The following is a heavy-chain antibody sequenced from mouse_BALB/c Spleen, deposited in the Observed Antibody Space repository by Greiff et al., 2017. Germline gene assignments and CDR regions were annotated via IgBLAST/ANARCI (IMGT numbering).Heavy chain of an antibody. Sequence: VQLKESGPGLVKPSQSLSLTCSVTGYSITSGYYWNWIRQFPGNKLEWMGYISYDGSNNYNPSLRNRISITRDTSKNQFFLKLNSVTTEDTATYYCAREEDDYAGFAYWGQGTLVTVSA. J-gene: IGHJ3*01. V-gene: IGHV3-6*02. CDR3: AREEDDYAGFAY. CDR2: ISYDGSN. D-gene: IGHD2-4*01. CDR1: GYSITSGYY.